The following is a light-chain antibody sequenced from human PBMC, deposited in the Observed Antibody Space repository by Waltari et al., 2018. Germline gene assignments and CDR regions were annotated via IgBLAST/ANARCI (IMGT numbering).Light chain of an antibody. Sequence: QSARTQPPSASGFPGRSVTISCPGTSSDVGGYTCVSWYQQHPGKVPKLLIYEVNKRPSAFTVRFSGSKSGHTSSLSVAGLQAEDEADYYCSSEVGSSILYVFGTGTKVNVL. CDR1: SSDVGGYTC. CDR3: SSEVGSSILYV. V-gene: IGLV2-8*01. J-gene: IGLJ1*01. CDR2: EVN.